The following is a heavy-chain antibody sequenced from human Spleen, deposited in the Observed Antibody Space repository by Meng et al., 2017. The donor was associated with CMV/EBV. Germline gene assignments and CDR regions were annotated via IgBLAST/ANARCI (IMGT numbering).Heavy chain of an antibody. J-gene: IGHJ6*02. CDR3: ARVGHGMDV. CDR2: ISKNSDYI. V-gene: IGHV3-21*04. Sequence: GESLKISCAASGLTFSDYGMDWVRQAPGKGLEWVSSISKNSDYIYYADSVKGRFTVSRDNSKNTLYLQMNSLRAEDTAVYYCARVGHGMDVWGQGTTVTVSS. D-gene: IGHD1-26*01. CDR1: GLTFSDYG.